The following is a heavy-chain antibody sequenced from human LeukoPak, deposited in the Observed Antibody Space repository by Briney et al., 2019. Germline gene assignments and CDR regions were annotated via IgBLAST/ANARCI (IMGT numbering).Heavy chain of an antibody. J-gene: IGHJ3*02. CDR1: GFTFSNFA. Sequence: PGGSLRLSCAASGFTFSNFAVSWVRQAPGKGLEWVSAISGSGGSTYYADSVKGRFTISRDNARNSLFLQMNSLRAEDTAVYYCARDLRYCSSASCSENGAFDIWGQGTMVTVSS. CDR3: ARDLRYCSSASCSENGAFDI. V-gene: IGHV3-23*01. D-gene: IGHD2-2*01. CDR2: ISGSGGST.